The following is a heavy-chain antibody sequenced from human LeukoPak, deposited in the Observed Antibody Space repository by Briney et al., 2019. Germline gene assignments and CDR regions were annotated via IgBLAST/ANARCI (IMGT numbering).Heavy chain of an antibody. J-gene: IGHJ5*02. CDR2: INPNSGGT. CDR3: ARVADFGVVINWFDP. Sequence: ASVKVSCKASGYTFTGYYMHWVRQAPGQGLGWMGWINPNSGGTNYAQKFQGRVTMTRDTSISTAYMELSRLRSDDTAVYYCARVADFGVVINWFDPWGQGTLVTVSS. D-gene: IGHD3-3*01. V-gene: IGHV1-2*02. CDR1: GYTFTGYY.